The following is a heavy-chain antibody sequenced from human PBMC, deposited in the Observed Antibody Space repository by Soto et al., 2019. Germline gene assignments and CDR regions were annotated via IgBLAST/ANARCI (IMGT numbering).Heavy chain of an antibody. V-gene: IGHV1-24*01. CDR1: GYTLTELS. CDR2: FDPEDGET. CDR3: ATHYCDSSGYYYDY. Sequence: SVKVSCKVSGYTLTELSMHWVRQAPGKGPEWMGGFDPEDGETIYAQKFQGRVTMTEDTSTDTAYMELSSLRSEDTAVYYCATHYCDSSGYYYDYWGQGTLVTVSS. J-gene: IGHJ4*02. D-gene: IGHD3-22*01.